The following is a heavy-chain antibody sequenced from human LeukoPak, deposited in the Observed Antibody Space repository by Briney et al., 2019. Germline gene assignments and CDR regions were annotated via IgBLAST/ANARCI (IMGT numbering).Heavy chain of an antibody. Sequence: SETLSLTCAVYGGSFSGYYWSWIRQPPGKGLEWLGEINHSGSTNYNPSLKSRVTISVDTSKNQFSLKLSSVTAADTAVYYCARGRLTYYYGSGSYYNDYWGQGTLVTVSS. V-gene: IGHV4-34*01. CDR3: ARGRLTYYYGSGSYYNDY. D-gene: IGHD3-10*01. CDR2: INHSGST. CDR1: GGSFSGYY. J-gene: IGHJ4*02.